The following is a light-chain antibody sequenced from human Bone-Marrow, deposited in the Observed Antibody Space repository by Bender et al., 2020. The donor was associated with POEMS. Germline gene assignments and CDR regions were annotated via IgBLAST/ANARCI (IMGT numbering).Light chain of an antibody. CDR3: QSFDTSLSGWV. J-gene: IGLJ3*02. V-gene: IGLV1-40*01. Sequence: QSVLTQPPSVSGAPGQRVTISCTGSNTNIGIAFDVNWYKVLPGTAPRLLIYANINRPSGVPDRVSGSKSGTSVSLAITGLQAEDEADYYCQSFDTSLSGWVFGAGTKLTV. CDR1: NTNIGIAFD. CDR2: ANI.